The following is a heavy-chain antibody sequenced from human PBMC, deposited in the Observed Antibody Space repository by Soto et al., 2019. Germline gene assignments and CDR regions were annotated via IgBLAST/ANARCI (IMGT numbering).Heavy chain of an antibody. Sequence: EVQLVESGGGLVQPGGSLRLSCAASGFTFSSYWMHWVRQAPGKGLVWVSRINSDGSSTTYADSVKGRFTISRDNAKNTLYLQMNSLRAEDTAVYYCARGGAGYNLGWYFDYWGQGTLVTVSS. CDR1: GFTFSSYW. V-gene: IGHV3-74*01. D-gene: IGHD6-25*01. J-gene: IGHJ4*02. CDR3: ARGGAGYNLGWYFDY. CDR2: INSDGSST.